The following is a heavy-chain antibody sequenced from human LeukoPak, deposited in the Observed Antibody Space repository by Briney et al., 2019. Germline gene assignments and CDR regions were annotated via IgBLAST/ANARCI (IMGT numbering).Heavy chain of an antibody. V-gene: IGHV7-4-1*02. CDR2: INTNTGNP. J-gene: IGHJ4*02. Sequence: ASVKVSCKDSGYTFTSYAMNWVRQAPGQGLEWMGWINTNTGNPTYAQGFTGRFVFSLDTSVSTAYLQISSLKAEDTAVYYCARDNGVYYDSSGYNYFDYWGQGTLVTVSS. CDR1: GYTFTSYA. CDR3: ARDNGVYYDSSGYNYFDY. D-gene: IGHD3-22*01.